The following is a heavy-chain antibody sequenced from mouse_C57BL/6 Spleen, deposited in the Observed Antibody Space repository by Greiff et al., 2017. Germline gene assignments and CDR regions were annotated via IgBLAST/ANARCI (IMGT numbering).Heavy chain of an antibody. J-gene: IGHJ2*01. CDR1: GYTFTSYW. CDR3: ARVDGYYAY. CDR2: IYPSDSET. D-gene: IGHD2-3*01. Sequence: VQLQQPGAELVRPGSSVKLSCKASGYTFTSYWMDWVKQRPGQGLEWIGNIYPSDSETHYNQKFKDKATLTVDKSSSTAYMQRSSLTSEDAAVYYCARVDGYYAYWGQGTTLTVSS. V-gene: IGHV1-61*01.